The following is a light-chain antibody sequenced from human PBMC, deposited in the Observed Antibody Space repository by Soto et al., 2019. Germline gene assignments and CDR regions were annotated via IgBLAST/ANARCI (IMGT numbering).Light chain of an antibody. CDR2: DVN. CDR1: ASDIGGYSF. J-gene: IGLJ1*01. CDR3: SAHGGTNPYV. V-gene: IGLV2-8*01. Sequence: QSALTQPPSASGSPGQSVAISCTGTASDIGGYSFVSWYQQHPGKAPKLLIYDVNKRPSGVPDRFSGSKSGNTASLTVSGLQAEDEAEYYCSAHGGTNPYVFGTGTKPTVL.